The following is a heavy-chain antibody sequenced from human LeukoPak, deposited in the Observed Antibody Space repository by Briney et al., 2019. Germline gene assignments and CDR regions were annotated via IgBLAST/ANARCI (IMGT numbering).Heavy chain of an antibody. V-gene: IGHV1-2*02. CDR2: INPNSGGT. CDR3: ARGFRATMVSDWFDP. Sequence: GASVKVSCKASGYSFTNYAMNWVRQAPGQGLEWMGWINPNSGGTNYAQKFQGRVTMTRDTSISTAYMELSRLRSDDTAVYYCARGFRATMVSDWFDPWGQGTLVTVSS. CDR1: GYSFTNYA. J-gene: IGHJ5*02. D-gene: IGHD3-10*01.